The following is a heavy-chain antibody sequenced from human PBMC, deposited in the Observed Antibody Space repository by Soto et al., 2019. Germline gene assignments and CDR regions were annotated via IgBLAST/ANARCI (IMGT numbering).Heavy chain of an antibody. D-gene: IGHD3-10*01. J-gene: IGHJ3*02. CDR2: TYYMSQWHN. CDR3: ASERGFLSEALDI. Sequence: SQTLSLTCAISGDIVFSNTATLNWIRQSPSRGLEWLGRTYYMSQWHNDYAESVKSRITINPDTSKNQFSLQLNSVTPEATAVYYCASERGFLSEALDIWGRGKMVTVSS. V-gene: IGHV6-1*01. CDR1: GDIVFSNTAT.